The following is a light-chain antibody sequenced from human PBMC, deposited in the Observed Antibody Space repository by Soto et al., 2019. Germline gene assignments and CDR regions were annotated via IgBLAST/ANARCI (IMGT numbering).Light chain of an antibody. CDR2: AAS. Sequence: EIVLTQSPATLSLSPGEIATLSCSASQSVSSYLAWYQQKPGQAPRLLIYAASNRATGIPARFSGSGSVTDFTLTISSLEPEDFAVYYCQQRSNWPLTFGGGTKVEIK. V-gene: IGKV3-11*01. CDR1: QSVSSY. J-gene: IGKJ4*01. CDR3: QQRSNWPLT.